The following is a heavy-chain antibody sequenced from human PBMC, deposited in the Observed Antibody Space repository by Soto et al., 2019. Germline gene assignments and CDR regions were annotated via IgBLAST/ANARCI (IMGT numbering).Heavy chain of an antibody. CDR2: INAGNGNT. V-gene: IGHV1-3*01. Sequence: QVQLVQSGAEVKKPGASVKVSCKASGYTFTNYAIQWVRQAPGQRLEWMGWINAGNGNTKFSQKFQGRVTITRDTSASTAYMELSSLRSEDTAIYYCARVSIGALTEYFYYYGLDVWGQGTTVTVSS. J-gene: IGHJ6*02. D-gene: IGHD2-21*01. CDR1: GYTFTNYA. CDR3: ARVSIGALTEYFYYYGLDV.